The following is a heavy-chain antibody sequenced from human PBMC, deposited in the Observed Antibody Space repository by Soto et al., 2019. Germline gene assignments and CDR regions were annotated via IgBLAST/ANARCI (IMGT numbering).Heavy chain of an antibody. J-gene: IGHJ4*02. V-gene: IGHV1-3*01. CDR1: GYTFTSHA. CDR2: INSANGNT. Sequence: ASVKVSCKASGYTFTSHAMHWVRQAPGQSLEWMGWINSANGNTKYSQKFKSRLTITKDTSKNQVVLTMTNMDPVDTATYYCAHLVVAGITYYFDSWGQGTLVTVSS. CDR3: AHLVVAGITYYFDS. D-gene: IGHD2-15*01.